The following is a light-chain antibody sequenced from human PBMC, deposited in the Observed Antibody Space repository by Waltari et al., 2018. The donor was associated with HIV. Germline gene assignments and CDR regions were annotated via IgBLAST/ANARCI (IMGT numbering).Light chain of an antibody. CDR1: TSNIETEA. Sequence: QSVLTQPPSVSGTPGQTVTISCSGSTSNIETEALYWYQQLPGTAPKLLIYRNYKRPSGLSDRFSCSKSGASASLVISGLRSEDEAHYYCVSYDSRLDERLFGGGTKLTVL. V-gene: IGLV1-47*01. CDR3: VSYDSRLDERL. CDR2: RNY. J-gene: IGLJ3*02.